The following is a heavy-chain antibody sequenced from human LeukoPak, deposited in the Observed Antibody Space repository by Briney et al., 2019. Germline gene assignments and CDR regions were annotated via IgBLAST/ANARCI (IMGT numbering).Heavy chain of an antibody. CDR1: GFTFSSYA. J-gene: IGHJ6*02. CDR3: ARDRGYYGSGSYYGMDV. Sequence: PGGSLRLSCAASGFTFSSYAMSWVRQAPGKGLEWVSGISGSGGNTYYADSVKGRFTISRDNSKNTLYLQMNSLRAEDTAVYYCARDRGYYGSGSYYGMDVWGQGTTVTVSS. CDR2: ISGSGGNT. D-gene: IGHD3-10*01. V-gene: IGHV3-23*01.